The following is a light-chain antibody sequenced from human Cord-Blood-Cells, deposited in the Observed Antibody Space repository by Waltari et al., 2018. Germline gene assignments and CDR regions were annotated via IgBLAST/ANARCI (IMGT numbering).Light chain of an antibody. J-gene: IGLJ3*02. CDR2: GKN. CDR3: NSRDSSGNHLV. Sequence: SSELTQDPAVSVALGQTVRITCQGESLRSYYASWYQQKPGPAPVLVIYGKNNRPSGIPDRFSGSSSGNTASLTITGAQAEDEADYYCNSRDSSGNHLVFGGGTKLTVL. CDR1: SLRSYY. V-gene: IGLV3-19*01.